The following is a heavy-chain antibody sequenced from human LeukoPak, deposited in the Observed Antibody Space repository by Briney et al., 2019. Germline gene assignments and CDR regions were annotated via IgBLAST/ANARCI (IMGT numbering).Heavy chain of an antibody. V-gene: IGHV3-23*01. Sequence: GGSLRLSCAASGLTFSGFAMSWVRRPPGKGLEWVSGFSGSGDNTLHADSVKGRFTISRDNSNNTLYLKMNSLRAEDTAIDYCAKMKGQPLPKYGMDVWGQGTTVTVSS. CDR2: FSGSGDNT. J-gene: IGHJ6*01. CDR1: GLTFSGFA. D-gene: IGHD1-14*01. CDR3: AKMKGQPLPKYGMDV.